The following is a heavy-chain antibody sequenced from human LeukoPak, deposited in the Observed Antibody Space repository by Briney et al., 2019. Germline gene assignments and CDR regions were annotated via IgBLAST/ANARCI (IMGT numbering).Heavy chain of an antibody. Sequence: ASVKVSCKASGYTFTGYYMHWVRQAPGQGLEWMGRTNPNSGGTNYAQKFQGRVSMTRDTSISTAYMELSRLRSDDTAVYYCARDRFPRPYCGGDCYGLNYWGQGTLVTVSS. D-gene: IGHD2-21*02. CDR1: GYTFTGYY. V-gene: IGHV1-2*06. CDR3: ARDRFPRPYCGGDCYGLNY. J-gene: IGHJ4*02. CDR2: TNPNSGGT.